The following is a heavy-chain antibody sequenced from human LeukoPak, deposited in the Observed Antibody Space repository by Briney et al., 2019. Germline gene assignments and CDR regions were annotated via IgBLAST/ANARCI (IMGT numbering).Heavy chain of an antibody. D-gene: IGHD3-10*01. CDR2: INPSGGST. CDR3: ARAIQRFGDAFDI. J-gene: IGHJ3*02. V-gene: IGHV1-46*01. Sequence: ASVKVSCKASGYTFTSYYMHWVRQAPGQGLEWMGIINPSGGSTSYAQKFQGRVTMTRDMSTSTVYMELSRLRSDDTAVYYCARAIQRFGDAFDIWGQGTMVTVSS. CDR1: GYTFTSYY.